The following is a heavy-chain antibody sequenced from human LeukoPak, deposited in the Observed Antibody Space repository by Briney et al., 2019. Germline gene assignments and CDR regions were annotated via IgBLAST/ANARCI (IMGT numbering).Heavy chain of an antibody. CDR2: ISGSGGSI. CDR1: GFTFSNAW. J-gene: IGHJ4*02. D-gene: IGHD1-26*01. V-gene: IGHV3-23*01. CDR3: AKGIESSGSYYTCFDY. Sequence: GGSLRLSCAASGFTFSNAWMSWVRQAPGKGLEWVSAISGSGGSIYYADSVEGRFTISRDKSKNTLYLQMNSLRAEDTAVYYCAKGIESSGSYYTCFDYWGQGTLVTVSS.